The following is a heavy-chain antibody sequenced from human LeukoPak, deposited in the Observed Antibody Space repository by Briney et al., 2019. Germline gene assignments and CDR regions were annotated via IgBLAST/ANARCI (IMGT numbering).Heavy chain of an antibody. CDR3: ARDGHCSGGSCYPQTHDY. CDR1: GFTFSSYW. D-gene: IGHD2-15*01. V-gene: IGHV3-74*01. J-gene: IGHJ4*02. CDR2: INTDGSST. Sequence: GGSLRLSCAASGFTFSSYWMHWVRQAPGKGLVWVSRINTDGSSTSYADSVKGRFTISRDNAKNTLYLQMNSLRAEDTAVYYCARDGHCSGGSCYPQTHDYWGQGTLVTVSS.